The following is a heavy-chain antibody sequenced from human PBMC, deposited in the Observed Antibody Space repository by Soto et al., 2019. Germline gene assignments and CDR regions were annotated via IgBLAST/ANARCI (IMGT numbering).Heavy chain of an antibody. CDR1: GGSFSGYY. J-gene: IGHJ4*02. D-gene: IGHD4-17*01. CDR2: INHSGST. Sequence: PSETLSLTCAVYGGSFSGYYWSWIRQPPGKGLEWIGEINHSGSTNYNPSLKSRVTISVDTSKNQFSLKLSSVTAADTAVYYCARYDYGDYILIYWGQGTLVTVS. CDR3: ARYDYGDYILIY. V-gene: IGHV4-34*01.